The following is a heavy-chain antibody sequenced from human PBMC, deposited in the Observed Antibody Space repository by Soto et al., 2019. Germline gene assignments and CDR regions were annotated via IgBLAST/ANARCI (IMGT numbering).Heavy chain of an antibody. CDR3: ARDRGYSSSWYWFDP. Sequence: ASVKVSCKASGYTFTGYYMHWVRQAPGQGLEWMGWINPNSGGTNYAQKFQGWVTMTRDTPISTAYMELSRLRSDDTAVYYCARDRGYSSSWYWFDPWGQGTLVTVSS. D-gene: IGHD6-13*01. J-gene: IGHJ5*02. CDR1: GYTFTGYY. V-gene: IGHV1-2*04. CDR2: INPNSGGT.